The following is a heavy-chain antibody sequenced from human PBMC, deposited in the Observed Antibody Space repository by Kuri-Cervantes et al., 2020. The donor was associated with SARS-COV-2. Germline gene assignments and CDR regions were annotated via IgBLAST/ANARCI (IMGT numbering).Heavy chain of an antibody. CDR3: ARTTYGSGSYWDDAFDI. CDR1: GFTFRSCW. V-gene: IGHV3-7*01. D-gene: IGHD3-10*01. Sequence: GESLKISCAASGFTFRSCWMSWVRQAPGKGLEWVAAIKPEGGEKHYVDSVRGRFTISRDDAKNSLYLQMNSLRAEDTAVYYCARTTYGSGSYWDDAFDIWGQGTMVTVSS. J-gene: IGHJ3*02. CDR2: IKPEGGEK.